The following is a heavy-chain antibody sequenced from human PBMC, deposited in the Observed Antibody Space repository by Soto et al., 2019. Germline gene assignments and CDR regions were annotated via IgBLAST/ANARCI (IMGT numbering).Heavy chain of an antibody. CDR2: IYYSGST. V-gene: IGHV4-61*01. J-gene: IGHJ5*02. Sequence: QVQLQESGPGLVKPSETLSLTCTVSGGSVSSGSYYWSWIRQPPGKGLEWIGYIYYSGSTNYNPTLKSRVTISVDTSKNRFSRKLISVTAADTAVYYCASSLGYFGYWFDPLGPGNPGHRLL. D-gene: IGHD3-9*01. CDR1: GGSVSSGSYY. CDR3: ASSLGYFGYWFDP.